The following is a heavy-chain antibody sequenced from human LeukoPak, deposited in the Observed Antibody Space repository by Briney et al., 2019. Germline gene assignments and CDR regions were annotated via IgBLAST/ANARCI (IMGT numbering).Heavy chain of an antibody. CDR3: ARSMTSYVFDY. CDR2: IIPIFGTT. Sequence: ASVKVSCKASGGTFSSHAITWMRQAPGQGLEWIGGIIPIFGTTNYAQNSQGRVTITADESTRTAYMELSSLRSGDTAVYYCARSMTSYVFDYWGQGTLVTVSS. J-gene: IGHJ4*02. V-gene: IGHV1-69*01. CDR1: GGTFSSHA. D-gene: IGHD3-9*01.